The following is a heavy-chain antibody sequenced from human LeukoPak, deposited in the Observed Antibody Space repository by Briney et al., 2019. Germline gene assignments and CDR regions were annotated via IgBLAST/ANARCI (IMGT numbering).Heavy chain of an antibody. V-gene: IGHV3-11*01. CDR2: ISTSGSTI. D-gene: IGHD5-24*01. J-gene: IGHJ3*02. Sequence: GGSLRLSCAASGFTFSDYYMSWIRQAPGKGLEWVSYISTSGSTIYYADSVKGRFTFSRDNAKNSLYLQMNSLRADDTAVYYCARAQGDGYDDAFDIWGQGKMVTVSS. CDR1: GFTFSDYY. CDR3: ARAQGDGYDDAFDI.